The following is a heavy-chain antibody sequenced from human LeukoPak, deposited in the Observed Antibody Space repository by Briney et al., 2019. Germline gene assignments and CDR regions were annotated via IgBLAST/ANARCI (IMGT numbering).Heavy chain of an antibody. J-gene: IGHJ4*02. CDR1: GFTFSSYA. D-gene: IGHD3-22*01. V-gene: IGHV3-30-3*01. Sequence: TGGSLRLSCAASGFTFSSYAMPWVRQAPGKGLEWVAVISYDGSNKYYADSVKGRFTIPRDNSKNTLYLQMNSLRAEDTAVYYCASESNYYDSSFDYWGQGTLVTVSS. CDR2: ISYDGSNK. CDR3: ASESNYYDSSFDY.